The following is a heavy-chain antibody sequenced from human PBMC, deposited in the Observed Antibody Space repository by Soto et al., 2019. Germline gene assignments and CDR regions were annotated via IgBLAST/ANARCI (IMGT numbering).Heavy chain of an antibody. Sequence: RGESLKISCQGSGYSFSTSWIGWVRQMPGKGLEWMGIIYPGDSDTRYSPSFQGQVTISADKSISTAFLQWSSLKASDTATYYCARTTIAGIRGYFDYWGQGTLVTVSS. J-gene: IGHJ4*02. CDR2: IYPGDSDT. CDR1: GYSFSTSW. D-gene: IGHD2-21*01. V-gene: IGHV5-51*01. CDR3: ARTTIAGIRGYFDY.